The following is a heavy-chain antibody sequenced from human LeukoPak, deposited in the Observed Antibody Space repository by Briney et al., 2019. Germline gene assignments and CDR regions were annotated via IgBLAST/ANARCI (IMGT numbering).Heavy chain of an antibody. CDR3: PRESAAFSPFGF. D-gene: IGHD6-25*01. CDR2: VHLSGAS. J-gene: IGHJ4*02. Sequence: SGTLSLTCAVSGGSILTTNWWSWVRQPPGKGLEWIGEVHLSGASNYNPSLKSRVNMSIDKSKNQLSLELTSVTAADTAIYYCPRESAAFSPFGFWGQGTLVTVSS. CDR1: GGSILTTNW. V-gene: IGHV4-4*02.